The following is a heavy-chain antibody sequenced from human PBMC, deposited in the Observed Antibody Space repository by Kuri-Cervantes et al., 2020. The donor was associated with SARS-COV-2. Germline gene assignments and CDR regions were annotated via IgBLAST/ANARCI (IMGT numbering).Heavy chain of an antibody. V-gene: IGHV3-21*03. CDR2: ISSSSSYI. CDR3: TTHHDSIVVVPAAHDHYYYYMDV. Sequence: GGSLRLSCAASGFTFSSYSMNWVRQAPGKGLEWVSSISSSSSYIYYADSAKGRFTISRDNAKNSLYLQMNSLKTEDTAVYYCTTHHDSIVVVPAAHDHYYYYMDVWGKGTMVTVSS. CDR1: GFTFSSYS. D-gene: IGHD2-2*01. J-gene: IGHJ6*03.